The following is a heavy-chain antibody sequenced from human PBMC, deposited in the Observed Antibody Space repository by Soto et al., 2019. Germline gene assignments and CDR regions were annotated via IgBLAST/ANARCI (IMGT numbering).Heavy chain of an antibody. CDR1: GFTFSSYA. J-gene: IGHJ4*03. CDR2: ISGSGTNI. CDR3: AKDGFGGASDY. D-gene: IGHD3-3*01. Sequence: EVQLLESGGGFAQPGGSLRLSCAASGFTFSSYAMHWVRQAPGRGLEWVSTISGSGTNIYYADSVQGRFTISRDNSQNTLFLQMTSLRVDDAATYYCAKDGFGGASDYWGHRTHVTVSS. V-gene: IGHV3-23*01.